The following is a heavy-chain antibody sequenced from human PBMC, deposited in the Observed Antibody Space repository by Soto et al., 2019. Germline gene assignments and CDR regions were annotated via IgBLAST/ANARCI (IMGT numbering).Heavy chain of an antibody. D-gene: IGHD2-15*01. V-gene: IGHV4-34*01. CDR2: INHSGST. Sequence: SETLSLTCAVYGGSFSGYHWSWIRQPPGKGLEWIGEINHSGSTNYNPSLKSRVTISVDTSKNQFSLKLSSVTAADTAVYYCARGRVGFDYWGQGTLVTVSS. CDR1: GGSFSGYH. CDR3: ARGRVGFDY. J-gene: IGHJ4*02.